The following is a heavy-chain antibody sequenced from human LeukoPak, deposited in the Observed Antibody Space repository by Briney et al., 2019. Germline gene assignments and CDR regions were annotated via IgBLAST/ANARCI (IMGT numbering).Heavy chain of an antibody. CDR3: ASEHYGSGSYYNALDY. CDR2: INYSGST. D-gene: IGHD3-10*01. CDR1: GGSISNSFYY. Sequence: SSETLSLTCTVSGGSISNSFYYWGWIRQPPGKGLEWIGSINYSGSTYYNPSLKSRVTISVDTSKNQFSLKLSSVTAADTAVYYCASEHYGSGSYYNALDYWGQGTLVTVSS. J-gene: IGHJ4*02. V-gene: IGHV4-39*07.